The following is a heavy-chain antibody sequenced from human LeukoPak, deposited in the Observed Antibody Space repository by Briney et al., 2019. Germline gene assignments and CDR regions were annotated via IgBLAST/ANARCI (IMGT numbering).Heavy chain of an antibody. CDR3: ARAAYGSRTDD. Sequence: SETLSLTCTVSGGSISSNYWSWIRQPAGKGLEWIGRIHTSGSANYNPSLKSRVSLSQDTSKKQFSLRLSSVTAADTAVYYCARAAYGSRTDDWGQGTLVTVSS. D-gene: IGHD3-10*01. CDR1: GGSISSNY. J-gene: IGHJ4*02. V-gene: IGHV4-4*07. CDR2: IHTSGSA.